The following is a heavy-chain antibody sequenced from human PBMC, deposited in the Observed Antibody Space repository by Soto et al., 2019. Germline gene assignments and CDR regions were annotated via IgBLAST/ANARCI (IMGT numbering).Heavy chain of an antibody. CDR1: CFTFSSYA. CDR2: ISGSGGST. CDR3: AKDLSSWGMTNYDFWSGYYRPENGKAFDY. D-gene: IGHD3-3*01. Sequence: GGSLRLSCAASCFTFSSYAMSWVRQAPGKGLEWISAISGSGGSTYYADSVKGRFTISRDNSKNTLYLQMNSLRAEDTAVYYCAKDLSSWGMTNYDFWSGYYRPENGKAFDYWGQGT. J-gene: IGHJ4*02. V-gene: IGHV3-23*01.